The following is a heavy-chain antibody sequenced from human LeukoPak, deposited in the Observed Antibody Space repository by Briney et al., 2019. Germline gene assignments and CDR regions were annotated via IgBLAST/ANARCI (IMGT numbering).Heavy chain of an antibody. V-gene: IGHV1-18*01. CDR2: NSAYNGNT. J-gene: IGHJ3*02. CDR1: GYTFTNYA. Sequence: ASVKVSCKSSGYTFTNYAISWVRQAPGQGLEWMGWNSAYNGNTNYAENLQGRVTMTTDTSTSTAYMELRSLRSDDTAVYYCARVVITTSKHDAFDIWGQGTMVTVSS. CDR3: ARVVITTSKHDAFDI. D-gene: IGHD3-22*01.